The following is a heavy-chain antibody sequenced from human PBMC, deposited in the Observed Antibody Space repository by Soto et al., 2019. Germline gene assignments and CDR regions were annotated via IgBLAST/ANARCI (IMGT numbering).Heavy chain of an antibody. CDR2: IYWDDDE. Sequence: KESGPTLVKPTQTLTLTCSFSGFSLTTDGEGVGWVRHTPGEALEWLALIYWDDDERYSPSLKTRLTITKDTSKNQVVLIMTNMAPMDTATYYCAHSRNLITEDAQVGDFDSWGQGTLVTVSS. D-gene: IGHD3-10*01. V-gene: IGHV2-5*02. CDR3: AHSRNLITEDAQVGDFDS. J-gene: IGHJ4*02. CDR1: GFSLTTDGEG.